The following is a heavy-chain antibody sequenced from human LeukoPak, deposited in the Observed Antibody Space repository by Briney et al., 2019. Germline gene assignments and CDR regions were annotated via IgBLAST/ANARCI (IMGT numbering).Heavy chain of an antibody. Sequence: GGSLRLSCAASGFTFSSYAMHWVRQAPGKGLEYVSAISSNGGSTYYANSVKGRFTISRDNSKNTLYLQMGSLRAEDMAVYYCARGGGSHYSNFDYWGQGTLVTVSS. V-gene: IGHV3-64*01. CDR1: GFTFSSYA. D-gene: IGHD2-21*01. CDR2: ISSNGGST. CDR3: ARGGGSHYSNFDY. J-gene: IGHJ4*02.